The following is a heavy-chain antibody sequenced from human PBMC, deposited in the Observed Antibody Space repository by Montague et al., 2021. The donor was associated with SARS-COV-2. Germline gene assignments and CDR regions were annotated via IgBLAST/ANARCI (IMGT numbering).Heavy chain of an antibody. V-gene: IGHV4-4*07. D-gene: IGHD3-3*01. CDR2: IYTSGST. J-gene: IGHJ2*01. Sequence: SETLSLTCTVSGGSISSYYWSWIRQPAGKGLEWIGRIYTSGSTNYNPSLKSRVTMSVDTSKNQFSLKLSSVTAADTAMYYCARGLDYYDFWSGYYPAYWYFDLWGRGTLVTVSS. CDR3: ARGLDYYDFWSGYYPAYWYFDL. CDR1: GGSISSYY.